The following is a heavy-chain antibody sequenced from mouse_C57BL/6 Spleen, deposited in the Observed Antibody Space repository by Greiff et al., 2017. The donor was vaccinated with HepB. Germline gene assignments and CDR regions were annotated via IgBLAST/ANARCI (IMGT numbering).Heavy chain of an antibody. CDR2: INPSTGGT. CDR1: GYSFTGYY. Sequence: VQLKQSGPELVKPGASVKISCKASGYSFTGYYMNWVKQSPEKSLEWIGEINPSTGGTTYNQKFKAKATLTVDKSSSTAYMQLKSLTSEDSAVYYCARSPYAMDYWGQGTSVTVSS. V-gene: IGHV1-42*01. J-gene: IGHJ4*01. CDR3: ARSPYAMDY.